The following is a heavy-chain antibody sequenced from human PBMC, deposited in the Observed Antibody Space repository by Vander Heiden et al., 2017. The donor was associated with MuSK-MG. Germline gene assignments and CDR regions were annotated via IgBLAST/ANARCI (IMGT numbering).Heavy chain of an antibody. CDR1: GFTFSGSA. V-gene: IGHV3-73*02. Sequence: EVQQLESGGGLVQPGGSLKLSCAASGFTFSGSAMHWVRQASGKGLEWVGRIRSKANSDATAYAASVKGRFTISRDDSKKTAYLQMNSLKTEDTAGYYCTSHPDYWGHGTMVTVSS. CDR3: TSHPDY. J-gene: IGHJ4*01. CDR2: IRSKANSDAT.